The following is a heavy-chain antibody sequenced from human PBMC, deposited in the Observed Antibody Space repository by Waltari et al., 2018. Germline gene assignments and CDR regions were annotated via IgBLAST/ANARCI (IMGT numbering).Heavy chain of an antibody. CDR2: IYYSGST. CDR1: GGSISSSSYY. D-gene: IGHD4-17*01. Sequence: QLQLQESGPGLVKPSETLSLTCTVSGGSISSSSYYWGWIRQPPGKGLEWIGSIYYSGSTDYNPSLKSRVTISVDTSKNQFSLKLSSVTAADTAVYYCARGTVLRWPTQGLSFDYWGQGTLVTVSS. J-gene: IGHJ4*02. CDR3: ARGTVLRWPTQGLSFDY. V-gene: IGHV4-39*01.